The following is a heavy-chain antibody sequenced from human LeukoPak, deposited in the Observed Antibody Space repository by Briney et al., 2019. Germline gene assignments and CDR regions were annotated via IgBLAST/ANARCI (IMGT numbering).Heavy chain of an antibody. CDR2: IYYSGST. Sequence: SETLSLTCAVSGGSISSSSYYWGWIRQPPGKGLEWIGSIYYSGSTYYNPSLKSRLTISVDTSKNQFSLKLSSVTAADTAVYYCARQGWELLDYWGQGTLVTVSS. CDR3: ARQGWELLDY. D-gene: IGHD1-26*01. J-gene: IGHJ4*02. V-gene: IGHV4-39*01. CDR1: GGSISSSSYY.